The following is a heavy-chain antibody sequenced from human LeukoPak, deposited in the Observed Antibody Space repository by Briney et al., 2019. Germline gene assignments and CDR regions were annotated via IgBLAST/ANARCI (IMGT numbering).Heavy chain of an antibody. V-gene: IGHV4-30-2*01. J-gene: IGHJ4*02. CDR3: ARGGAYYYDSSGYMFDY. Sequence: SETLSLTCAVSGGSISSGGYSWSWIRQPPGKGLEWIGYIYHSGSTYYNPSLKSRVTISVDGSKNQFSLKLSSVTAADTAVYYCARGGAYYYDSSGYMFDYWGQGTLVTVSS. D-gene: IGHD3-22*01. CDR2: IYHSGST. CDR1: GGSISSGGYS.